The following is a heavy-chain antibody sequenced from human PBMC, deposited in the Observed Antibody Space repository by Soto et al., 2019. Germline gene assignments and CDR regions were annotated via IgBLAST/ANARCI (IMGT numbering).Heavy chain of an antibody. CDR1: GDSFSSYY. Sequence: PSETLSLTCTVSGDSFSSYYWSWIWQPPGKGLEWIGYIYSSGNTNYNPSLKSRVTISMDTSKNQFSLKLSSVTAADTAVYYCARVQASVTSFDHWGQGILVTVSS. J-gene: IGHJ4*02. CDR2: IYSSGNT. D-gene: IGHD4-17*01. CDR3: ARVQASVTSFDH. V-gene: IGHV4-59*01.